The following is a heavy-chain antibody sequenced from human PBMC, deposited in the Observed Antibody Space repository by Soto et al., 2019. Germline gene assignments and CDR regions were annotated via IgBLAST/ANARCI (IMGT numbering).Heavy chain of an antibody. CDR3: ARSYDSSHWFDP. CDR1: GGSFSGYY. Sequence: SETLSLTCAVYGGSFSGYYWSWIRQPPGKGLEWIGEINHSGSTNYNPSLKSRVTISVDTSKNQFSLKLSSVTAADTAVYYCARSYDSSHWFDPWGQGTLVTVSS. V-gene: IGHV4-34*01. J-gene: IGHJ5*02. D-gene: IGHD3-22*01. CDR2: INHSGST.